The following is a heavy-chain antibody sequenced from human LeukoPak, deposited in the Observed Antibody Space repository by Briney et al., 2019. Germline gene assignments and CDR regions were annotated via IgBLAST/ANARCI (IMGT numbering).Heavy chain of an antibody. Sequence: ASVKVSCKASGYTFTSYGISWVRQAPGQGLEWMGWISAYNGNTNYAQKFQGRVTITADESTSTAYMELSSLRSEDTAVYYCARDGDYGGLAFDYWGQGTLVTVSS. CDR1: GYTFTSYG. D-gene: IGHD4-23*01. J-gene: IGHJ4*02. CDR3: ARDGDYGGLAFDY. CDR2: ISAYNGNT. V-gene: IGHV1-18*01.